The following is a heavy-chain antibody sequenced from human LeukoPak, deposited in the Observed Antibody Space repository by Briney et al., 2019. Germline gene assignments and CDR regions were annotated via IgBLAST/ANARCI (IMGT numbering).Heavy chain of an antibody. CDR1: GGSISSYY. D-gene: IGHD6-19*01. CDR2: IYYTGST. J-gene: IGHJ5*02. CDR3: AKLPRLYNWFDP. V-gene: IGHV4-59*08. Sequence: PSETLSLTCTVSGGSISSYYWSWIRQPPGKGLEWIGYIYYTGSTNYNPSLKSRVTISVDTSKNQFSLRLSSVTAADTAVYYCAKLPRLYNWFDPWGQGTLVTVSS.